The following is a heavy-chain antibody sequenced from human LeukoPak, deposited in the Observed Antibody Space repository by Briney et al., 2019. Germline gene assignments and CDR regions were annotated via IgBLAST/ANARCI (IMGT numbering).Heavy chain of an antibody. CDR1: GGSLSSYY. V-gene: IGHV4-59*01. Sequence: PSETLSLTCTVSGGSLSSYYWSWIRQPPGKGLEWIGYIYYSGSTNYNPSLKSRVTISVDTSKNQFSLKLSSVTAADTAVYYCARGGQVAGLDYWGQGTLVTVSS. CDR2: IYYSGST. J-gene: IGHJ4*02. D-gene: IGHD2-15*01. CDR3: ARGGQVAGLDY.